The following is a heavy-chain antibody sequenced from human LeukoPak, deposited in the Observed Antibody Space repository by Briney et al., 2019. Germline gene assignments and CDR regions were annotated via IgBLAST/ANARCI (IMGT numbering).Heavy chain of an antibody. D-gene: IGHD6-19*01. CDR1: GFTFSSYA. J-gene: IGHJ3*02. Sequence: GRSLRLPCAASGFTFSSYAMHWVRQAPGKGLEWVAVISYDGNNKYYADSVKGRFTISRDNSKNTLYLQMNSLRAEDMAVYYCARVPRPKYSSGWDGAFDIWGQGTMVTVSS. CDR2: ISYDGNNK. CDR3: ARVPRPKYSSGWDGAFDI. V-gene: IGHV3-30-3*01.